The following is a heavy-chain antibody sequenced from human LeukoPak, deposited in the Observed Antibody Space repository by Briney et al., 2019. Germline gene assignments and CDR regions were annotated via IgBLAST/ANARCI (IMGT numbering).Heavy chain of an antibody. CDR3: ARDLGFIIDY. D-gene: IGHD7-27*01. V-gene: IGHV4-59*01. CDR2: IYYSGST. Sequence: PSETLSLTCIVSGGSISSYYWSWIRQPPGKGLEWIGYIYYSGSTNYNPSLKSRVTISVDTSKNQFSLKLSSVTAADTAVYYCARDLGFIIDYWGQGTLVTVSS. J-gene: IGHJ4*02. CDR1: GGSISSYY.